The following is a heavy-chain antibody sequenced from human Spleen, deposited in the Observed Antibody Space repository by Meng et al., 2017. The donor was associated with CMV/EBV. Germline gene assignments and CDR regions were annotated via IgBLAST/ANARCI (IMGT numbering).Heavy chain of an antibody. D-gene: IGHD1-26*01. CDR2: INPNGGTS. CDR1: NYTFTNYG. CDR3: ARSRRWVSEGPWFDP. Sequence: ASVKVSCKASNYTFTNYGITWVRQAPGQGLEWMGIINPNGGTSRSEQRFQGRVTMTRDTSTSTVYMELRSLRSEDTAIYYCARSRRWVSEGPWFDPWGQGTLVTVSS. V-gene: IGHV1-46*01. J-gene: IGHJ5*02.